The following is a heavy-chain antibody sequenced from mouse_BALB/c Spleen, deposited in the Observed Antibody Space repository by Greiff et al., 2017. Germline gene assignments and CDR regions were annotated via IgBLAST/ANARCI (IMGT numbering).Heavy chain of an antibody. CDR2: ISSGGST. V-gene: IGHV5-6-5*01. Sequence: EVQLVESGGGLVKPGGSLKLSCAASGFTFSSYAMSWVRQTPEKRLEWVASISSGGSTYYPDSVKGRFTISRDNARNILYLQMSSLRSEDTAMYYCARAITPRAYYFDYWGQGTTLTVSS. CDR1: GFTFSSYA. CDR3: ARAITPRAYYFDY. D-gene: IGHD1-2*01. J-gene: IGHJ2*01.